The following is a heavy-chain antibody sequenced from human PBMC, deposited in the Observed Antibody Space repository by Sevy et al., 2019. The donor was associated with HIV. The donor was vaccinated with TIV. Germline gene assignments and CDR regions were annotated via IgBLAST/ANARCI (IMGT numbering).Heavy chain of an antibody. V-gene: IGHV3-30*04. CDR3: ARDQGYCTSGVCYTDYYYYGMDV. D-gene: IGHD2-8*01. Sequence: GGSLRLSCAASGFTFSSYAMHWVRQAPGKGLEWVAVISYDGSNKYYADSVKGRFTISRDNSKNTLYLQMNSLRAEDTAVYYCARDQGYCTSGVCYTDYYYYGMDVWGQGTTVTVSS. J-gene: IGHJ6*02. CDR1: GFTFSSYA. CDR2: ISYDGSNK.